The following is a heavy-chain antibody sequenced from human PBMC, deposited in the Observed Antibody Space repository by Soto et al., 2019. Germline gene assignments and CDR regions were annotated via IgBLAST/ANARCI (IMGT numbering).Heavy chain of an antibody. D-gene: IGHD5-12*01. V-gene: IGHV4-4*07. CDR2: IFSSGST. CDR1: GGSINTFY. Sequence: KLSETLSLTCTVSGGSINTFYWSWVRQPAGKGLEWIGRIFSSGSTSFNPSLESRVAMSVDTSKNHFSLNLSSVTAADMAVYYCAREGSYSAYNFAHGIQLWSFDFWGQGALVTVS. CDR3: AREGSYSAYNFAHGIQLWSFDF. J-gene: IGHJ4*02.